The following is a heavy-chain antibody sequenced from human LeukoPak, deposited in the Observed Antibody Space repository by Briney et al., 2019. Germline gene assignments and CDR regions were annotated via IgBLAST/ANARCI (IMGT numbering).Heavy chain of an antibody. D-gene: IGHD1-26*01. CDR2: IYHSGST. CDR1: GGSISSGGYS. J-gene: IGHJ4*02. CDR3: ARGRGSSPNFDY. V-gene: IGHV4-30-2*01. Sequence: SETLSLTCAVSGGSISSGGYSWSWIRQPPGTGLEWIGYIYHSGSTYYNPSLKSRVTISVDRSKNQFSLKLSSVTAADTAVYYCARGRGSSPNFDYWGQGTLVTVSS.